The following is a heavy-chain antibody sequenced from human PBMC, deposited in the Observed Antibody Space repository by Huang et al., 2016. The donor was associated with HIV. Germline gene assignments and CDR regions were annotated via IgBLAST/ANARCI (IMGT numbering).Heavy chain of an antibody. Sequence: QLQLQESGPGLVRPSETLSLICTVSGGSITVSNSYWGWLRQPPGKGLEWIGSIYYSGDTDYNPSLKSRVTMSVDTSKNRFSLDIRSVAVADTAIYYCARHFGSWSGYFDSWGQGTLVPVSS. CDR2: IYYSGDT. D-gene: IGHD3-10*01. CDR3: ARHFGSWSGYFDS. V-gene: IGHV4-39*01. J-gene: IGHJ4*02. CDR1: GGSITVSNSY.